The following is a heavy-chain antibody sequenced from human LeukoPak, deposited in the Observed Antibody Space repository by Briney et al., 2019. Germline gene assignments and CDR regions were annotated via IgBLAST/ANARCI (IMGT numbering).Heavy chain of an antibody. Sequence: GASVKVSCKASGGTFSSYAISWVRQAPGQGLEWMGGIIPIFGTPNYAQKFQGRVTITADESTSTAYMELSSLRSEDTALYYCALAPDREIPVAPFDNWGQGTLVTVSS. V-gene: IGHV1-69*01. J-gene: IGHJ4*02. D-gene: IGHD6-19*01. CDR2: IIPIFGTP. CDR3: ALAPDREIPVAPFDN. CDR1: GGTFSSYA.